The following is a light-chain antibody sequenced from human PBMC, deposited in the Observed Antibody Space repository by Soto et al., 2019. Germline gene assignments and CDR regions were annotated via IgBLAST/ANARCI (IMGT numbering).Light chain of an antibody. J-gene: IGLJ1*01. CDR2: ENN. CDR1: SSNIGAGYE. V-gene: IGLV1-40*01. Sequence: QSVLTQPPSVSEAPGQRVTISCTGSSSNIGAGYEAHWYQQVPGTAPKLLIYENNNRPSGVPDRFSGSKSGTSASLAITGXXXXXXXXXXCQSYDSSLSGYVFGTGTK. CDR3: QSYDSSLSGYV.